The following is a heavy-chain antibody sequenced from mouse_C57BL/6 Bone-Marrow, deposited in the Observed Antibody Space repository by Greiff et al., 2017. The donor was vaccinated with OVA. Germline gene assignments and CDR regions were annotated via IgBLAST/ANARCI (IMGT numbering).Heavy chain of an antibody. CDR3: ARSGPAWFAY. CDR1: GFNIKDDY. Sequence: VQLQQSGAELVRPGASVKLSCTASGFNIKDDYMHWVKQRPEQGLEWIGWIDPENGETEYASKFQGKATITADTSSSTAYMQLNSLTSEDSAVYFCARSGPAWFAYWGQGTLVTVSA. J-gene: IGHJ3*01. D-gene: IGHD3-2*02. V-gene: IGHV14-4*01. CDR2: IDPENGET.